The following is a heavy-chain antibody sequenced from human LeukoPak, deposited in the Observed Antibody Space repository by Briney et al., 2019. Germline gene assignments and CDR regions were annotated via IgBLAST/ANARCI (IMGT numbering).Heavy chain of an antibody. CDR1: SSYW. Sequence: SSYWMSWIRQPPGKGLEWIGNIYYSGSTYYNPSLKSRVTISVDTSKNQFSLKLTSVTAADTAVYYCARVLRFFGSLGWFDPWGQGTLVTVSS. J-gene: IGHJ5*02. D-gene: IGHD3-3*01. V-gene: IGHV4-39*01. CDR3: ARVLRFFGSLGWFDP. CDR2: IYYSGST.